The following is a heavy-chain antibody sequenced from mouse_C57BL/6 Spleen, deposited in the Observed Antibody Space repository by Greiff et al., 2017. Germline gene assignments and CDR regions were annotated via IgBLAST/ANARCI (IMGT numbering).Heavy chain of an antibody. CDR3: ARWNGYYVGFDY. CDR1: GYTFTSYW. V-gene: IGHV1-72*01. Sequence: VQLQQPGAELVKPGASVKLSCKASGYTFTSYWMHWVKQRPGRGLEWIGRIAPKSGGTKYNEKFKSKATLTVDKPSSPAYMQLSSLTSEDSAVYYCARWNGYYVGFDYWGQGTTLTVSS. J-gene: IGHJ2*01. CDR2: IAPKSGGT. D-gene: IGHD2-3*01.